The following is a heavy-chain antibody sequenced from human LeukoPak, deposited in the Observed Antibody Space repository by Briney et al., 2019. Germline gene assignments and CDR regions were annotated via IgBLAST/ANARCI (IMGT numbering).Heavy chain of an antibody. D-gene: IGHD1-1*01. CDR3: ASISVRGPGTPIDY. V-gene: IGHV3-66*02. CDR1: GFTVSSNY. CDR2: IYSGGST. J-gene: IGHJ4*02. Sequence: GGSLRLSCAASGFTVSSNYMSWVRQAPGKGLEWVSVIYSGGSTYYADSVKGRFTISRDNSKNTLYLQMNSLRAEDTAVYYCASISVRGPGTPIDYWGQGTLVTVSS.